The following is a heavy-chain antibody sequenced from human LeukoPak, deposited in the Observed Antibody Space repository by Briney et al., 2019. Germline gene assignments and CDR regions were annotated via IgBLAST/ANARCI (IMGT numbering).Heavy chain of an antibody. CDR1: GYSFTHYC. J-gene: IGHJ4*02. Sequence: ASVKVSCKASGYSFTHYCLHWVRQAPGQRLEWMGCIDGDDGKTQYSQKFHGRVTITRDTSASTAYMELSSLRSEDTAVYYCARAPGTYSSSWTPDYWGQGTLVTVSS. V-gene: IGHV1-3*01. CDR3: ARAPGTYSSSWTPDY. D-gene: IGHD6-13*01. CDR2: IDGDDGKT.